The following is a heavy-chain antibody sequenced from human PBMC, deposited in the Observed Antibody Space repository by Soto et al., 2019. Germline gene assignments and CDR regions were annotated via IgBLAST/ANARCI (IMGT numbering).Heavy chain of an antibody. CDR3: ARDFITGATYSGSFYYQLDV. CDR1: GFTLSRVG. Sequence: GGSLRLSCAASGFTLSRVGVHGLRQAPAKGLEGGAVIMHDRSKTPFIASVKGRFTISRDNHRNEVVLKMDSLRADDTAVYRCARDFITGATYSGSFYYQLDVWGRGXPVTVYS. V-gene: IGHV3-33*01. D-gene: IGHD1-20*01. CDR2: IMHDRSKT. J-gene: IGHJ6*02.